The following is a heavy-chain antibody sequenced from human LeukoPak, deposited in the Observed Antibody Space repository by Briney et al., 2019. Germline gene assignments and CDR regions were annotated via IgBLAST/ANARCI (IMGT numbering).Heavy chain of an antibody. J-gene: IGHJ4*02. Sequence: ASVKVSCKASGYTFTSYYMHWVRLAPGQGLEWMGIINPSGGSTSYAQKFQGRVTMTRDMSTSTVYMELSSLRSEDTAVYYCARASGSYYEDYWGQGTLVTVSS. CDR2: INPSGGST. D-gene: IGHD1-26*01. V-gene: IGHV1-46*01. CDR1: GYTFTSYY. CDR3: ARASGSYYEDY.